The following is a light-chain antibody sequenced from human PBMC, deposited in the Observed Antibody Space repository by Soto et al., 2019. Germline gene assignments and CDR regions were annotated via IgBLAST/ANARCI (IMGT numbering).Light chain of an antibody. CDR3: QQSYSTPIT. V-gene: IGKV1-39*01. CDR2: TAS. J-gene: IGKJ5*01. Sequence: DIQMTQSPSSLSASVGDRVTITCLASQSISTYFNWYQQKPGKAPKFLIYTASSLQSGVPSRFSGSGSGTHFTLTISSLQPEDFATYYCQQSYSTPITFGQGTRLEI. CDR1: QSISTY.